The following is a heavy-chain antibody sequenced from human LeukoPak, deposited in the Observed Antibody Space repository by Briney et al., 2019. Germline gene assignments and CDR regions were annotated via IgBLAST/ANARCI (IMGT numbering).Heavy chain of an antibody. CDR2: IRSKAYGGTT. CDR1: GFTFSSYG. Sequence: GGSLRLSCAASGFTFSSYGMHWVREAPGKGLEWVGFIRSKAYGGTTEYAASVKGRFTISRDDSKSIAYLQMNSLKTEDTAVYYCTRHSYPRFDYWGQGTLVTVSS. J-gene: IGHJ4*02. V-gene: IGHV3-49*04. CDR3: TRHSYPRFDY.